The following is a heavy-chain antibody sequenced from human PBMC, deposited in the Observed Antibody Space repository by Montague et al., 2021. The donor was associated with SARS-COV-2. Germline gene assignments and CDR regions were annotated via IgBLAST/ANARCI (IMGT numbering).Heavy chain of an antibody. V-gene: IGHV4-39*01. Sequence: SETLSLTCTVSGGSISSSSYYWGWIRQPPGKELEWIGNIYYSGSTYYNPSLKSRVTISVDTSKNQFSLKLSSVTAADTAVYYCARRWKRITIFGVVTDAFDYWGQGTLVTVSS. CDR2: IYYSGST. J-gene: IGHJ4*02. D-gene: IGHD3-3*01. CDR3: ARRWKRITIFGVVTDAFDY. CDR1: GGSISSSSYY.